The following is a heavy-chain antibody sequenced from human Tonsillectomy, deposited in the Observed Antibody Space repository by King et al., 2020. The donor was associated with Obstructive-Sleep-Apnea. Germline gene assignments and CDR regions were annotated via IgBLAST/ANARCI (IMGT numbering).Heavy chain of an antibody. CDR3: ATRYYGAYSEYFQH. Sequence: ITLKESGPTLVKPTQTLTLTCTFSGFSLSTTGVGVGWIRQPPGKALEWLALIYWDNDKRYSPSLKSRLTITKDTSKNQVVLTMTSVDPVDTATYYCATRYYGAYSEYFQHRGQGTLVTVPS. D-gene: IGHD4/OR15-4a*01. V-gene: IGHV2-5*02. CDR1: GFSLSTTGVG. J-gene: IGHJ1*01. CDR2: IYWDNDK.